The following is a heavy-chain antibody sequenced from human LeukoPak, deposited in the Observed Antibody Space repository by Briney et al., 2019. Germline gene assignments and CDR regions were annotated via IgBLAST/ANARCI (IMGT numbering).Heavy chain of an antibody. J-gene: IGHJ4*02. CDR3: ARDRASIAVAGYYDY. D-gene: IGHD6-19*01. Sequence: GGSLRLSCAASGFTFSSYEMNWVRQAPGKGLEWISYISGSGSTIYYADSVKGRFTISRDNAKNSLYLQMNSLRAEDTAVYYCARDRASIAVAGYYDYWGQGTLVTVSS. V-gene: IGHV3-48*03. CDR2: ISGSGSTI. CDR1: GFTFSSYE.